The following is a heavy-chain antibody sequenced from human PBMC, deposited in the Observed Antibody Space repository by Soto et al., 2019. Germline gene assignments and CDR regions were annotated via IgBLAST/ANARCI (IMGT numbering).Heavy chain of an antibody. CDR3: AKVPGANYFDSSSYYG. V-gene: IGHV3-23*01. D-gene: IGHD3-22*01. Sequence: EVQLLESGGGLVQPGGSLRLSCAASGFTFRSYGMSWVRQAPGKGLEWVSGISGSGGTTHYADSVQGRFTISRDNSKNTLYLQMNSLRAEDTAVYYCAKVPGANYFDSSSYYGWGQGTLVTVSS. CDR1: GFTFRSYG. J-gene: IGHJ4*02. CDR2: ISGSGGTT.